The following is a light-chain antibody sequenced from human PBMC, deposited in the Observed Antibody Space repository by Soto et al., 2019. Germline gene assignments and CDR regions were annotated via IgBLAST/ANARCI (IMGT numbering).Light chain of an antibody. CDR3: QQYGRSPFT. V-gene: IGKV3-20*01. CDR2: GAS. CDR1: QALSSSS. J-gene: IGKJ3*01. Sequence: EILLTQSPGTLSLSPGESGTLSCRAGQALSSSSLAWYQQKPGQAPRLLIYGASTRASGIPDRFSGGGSGTDFTLTISRLEPEDFAVYYCQQYGRSPFTFGPGTKVDIK.